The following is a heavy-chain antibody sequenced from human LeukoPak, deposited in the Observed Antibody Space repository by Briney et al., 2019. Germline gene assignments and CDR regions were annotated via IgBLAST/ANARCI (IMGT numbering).Heavy chain of an antibody. V-gene: IGHV3-7*03. J-gene: IGHJ6*02. Sequence: GGSLRLSCAASGFTFSSYWMIWARQAPGKGLEWVASINHNGNVNYYVDSVKGRFTISRDNAKNSLYLQMSNLRAEDTAVYFCARGRGLDVWGQGATVTVSS. CDR2: INHNGNVN. CDR1: GFTFSSYW. CDR3: ARGRGLDV.